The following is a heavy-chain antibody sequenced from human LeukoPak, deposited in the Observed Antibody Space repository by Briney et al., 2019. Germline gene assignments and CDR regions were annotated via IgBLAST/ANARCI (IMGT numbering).Heavy chain of an antibody. Sequence: PGGSLRLSCSASVFTFSSYAMSWVRQAPGKGLEWVSAISGSGGSTHYADSVKGRFTISRDNSKNTPYLQMNSLRAEDTAVYYCAKDRATSCTNGVCKVFDSWGQGTLVTVSS. CDR1: VFTFSSYA. CDR2: ISGSGGST. D-gene: IGHD2-8*01. J-gene: IGHJ4*02. V-gene: IGHV3-23*01. CDR3: AKDRATSCTNGVCKVFDS.